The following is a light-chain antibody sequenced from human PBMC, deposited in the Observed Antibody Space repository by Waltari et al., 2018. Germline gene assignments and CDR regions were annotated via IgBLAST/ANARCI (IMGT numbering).Light chain of an antibody. J-gene: IGKJ1*01. CDR3: QHYLRLPVT. CDR2: GAS. CDR1: QSVSRA. V-gene: IGKV3-20*01. Sequence: EIVLTQPPGPPSLSLGASATASCRARQSVSRALAWYQQKPGQAPRLLIYGASTRATGIPDRFSGSGSGTDFSLTISRLEPDDFAVYYCQHYLRLPVTFGQGTTVEI.